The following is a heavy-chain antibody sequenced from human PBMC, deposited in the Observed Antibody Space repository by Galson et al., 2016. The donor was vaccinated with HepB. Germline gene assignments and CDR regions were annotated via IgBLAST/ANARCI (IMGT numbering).Heavy chain of an antibody. Sequence: QSGAEVKKAGESLRISCKVSGYSFTSYWISWVRQMPGKGLEWMGKIDPSDSYTNYSPSFQGHVTISVDKSISTAYLQWSSLKASDTAMYYCARHAYRSSSWEDYWGQGTLVTVSS. CDR2: IDPSDSYT. V-gene: IGHV5-10-1*01. CDR1: GYSFTSYW. CDR3: ARHAYRSSSWEDY. J-gene: IGHJ4*02. D-gene: IGHD6-6*01.